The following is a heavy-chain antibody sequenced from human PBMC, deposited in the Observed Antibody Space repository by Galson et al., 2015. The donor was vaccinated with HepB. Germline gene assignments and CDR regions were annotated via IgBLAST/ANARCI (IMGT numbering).Heavy chain of an antibody. J-gene: IGHJ4*02. CDR1: GFTVNTNY. V-gene: IGHV3-66*01. D-gene: IGHD4-17*01. CDR2: MYVSGHT. CDR3: ARGVVGVTTGYRFDY. Sequence: SLRLSCAASGFTVNTNYMGWVRQAPGKGLQWVSLMYVSGHTYYIDSVKGRFTISRDNSKNTVFLQMASLRAEDTAVYYCARGVVGVTTGYRFDYWGQGTLVTVSS.